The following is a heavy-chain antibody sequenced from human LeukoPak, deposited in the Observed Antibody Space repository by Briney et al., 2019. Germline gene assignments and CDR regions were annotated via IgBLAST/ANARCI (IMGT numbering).Heavy chain of an antibody. CDR3: ARVEQIAAEFNY. CDR2: IYGGDNT. Sequence: GGSLRLSCAASGFSVSSNYMTWVRQAPGKGLECVSVIYGGDNTYYADSVKGKFTVSRDNSKNILYLQIDTLRVEDTAVYYCARVEQIAAEFNYWGQGTLVTVSS. D-gene: IGHD6-25*01. J-gene: IGHJ4*02. V-gene: IGHV3-66*01. CDR1: GFSVSSNY.